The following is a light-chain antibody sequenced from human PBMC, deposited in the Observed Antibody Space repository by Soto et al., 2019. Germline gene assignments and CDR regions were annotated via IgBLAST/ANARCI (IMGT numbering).Light chain of an antibody. V-gene: IGKV3-11*01. CDR3: QPRSNWAAIS. J-gene: IGKJ5*01. CDR1: QSVSSN. Sequence: MGQTLSPAALSVSPGERATLCCRDSQSVSSNLAWYQQKPGQAPRLLIYGASTRAAGIPARFSGSGSGTDFTLTISCQEPEDFAFYYCQPRSNWAAISFGDGTRVEIK. CDR2: GAS.